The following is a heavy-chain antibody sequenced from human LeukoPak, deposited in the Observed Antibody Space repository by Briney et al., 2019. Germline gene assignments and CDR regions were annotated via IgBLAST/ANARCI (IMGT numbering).Heavy chain of an antibody. CDR1: GGSFSGYH. CDR2: INHSGST. CDR3: ARGAPRVRYFDWLLPYDAFDI. Sequence: SETLSLTCAVYGGSFSGYHWSWIRQPPGKGLEWIGEINHSGSTNYNPSLKSLVTISVDTSKNQFSLKLSSVTAADTAVYYCARGAPRVRYFDWLLPYDAFDIWGQGTMVTVSS. D-gene: IGHD3-9*01. J-gene: IGHJ3*02. V-gene: IGHV4-34*01.